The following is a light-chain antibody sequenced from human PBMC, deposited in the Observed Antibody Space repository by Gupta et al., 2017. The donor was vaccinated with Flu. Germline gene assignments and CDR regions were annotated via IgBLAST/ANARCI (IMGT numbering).Light chain of an antibody. J-gene: IGLJ2*01. CDR2: AKN. CDR3: SSPRGYHVI. V-gene: IGLV3-19*01. CDR1: SLRSYY. Sequence: SFELTQDPAVSVALGQTVRITCQGDSLRSYYANWYQQKPRQAPILVIYAKNNRPAGIPDRFSGSSSGNTASLTIPGAQAEDEADYYCSSPRGYHVIFGGGTKLTVL.